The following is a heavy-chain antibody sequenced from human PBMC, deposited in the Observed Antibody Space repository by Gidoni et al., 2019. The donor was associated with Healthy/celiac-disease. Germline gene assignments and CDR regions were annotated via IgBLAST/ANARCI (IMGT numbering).Heavy chain of an antibody. CDR1: GYTITDLS. V-gene: IGHV1-24*01. J-gene: IGHJ4*02. Sequence: QVQLVQSGAEVKKPGASVKGSCKVSGYTITDLSMPWVRQAPGKGLEWMGGFDPEDGETIYAQKFQGRVTMTEDTSTDTAYMELSSLRSEDTAVYYCATVGYGSGSYYGLHFDYWGQGTLVTVSS. D-gene: IGHD3-10*01. CDR3: ATVGYGSGSYYGLHFDY. CDR2: FDPEDGET.